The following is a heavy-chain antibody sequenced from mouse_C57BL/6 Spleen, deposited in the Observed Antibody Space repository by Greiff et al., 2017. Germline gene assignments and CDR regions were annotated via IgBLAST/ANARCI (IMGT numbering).Heavy chain of an antibody. V-gene: IGHV5-4*01. J-gene: IGHJ2*01. CDR2: ISDGGSYT. Sequence: EVNLVESGGGLVKPGGSLKLSCAASGFTFSSYAMSWVRQTPEKRLEWVATISDGGSYTYYPDNVKGRFTISRDNAKNNLYLQMSHLKSEDTAMYYCARETAQATSDYWGQGTTLTVSS. CDR3: ARETAQATSDY. D-gene: IGHD3-2*02. CDR1: GFTFSSYA.